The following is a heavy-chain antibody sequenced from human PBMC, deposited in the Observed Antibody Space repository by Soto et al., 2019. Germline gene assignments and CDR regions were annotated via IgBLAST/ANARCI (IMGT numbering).Heavy chain of an antibody. Sequence: VQLVESGGKLVQPGRPLRLSCVASGFTFSDYSMVWVRQSPGKGLEWISYIFVTSTIIYYADSVKGRFTVSRDNAQNSLSLQMNSLRVEDTGIYYCARDKDWAFDNWGQGTLVTVSS. CDR1: GFTFSDYS. J-gene: IGHJ4*02. CDR2: IFVTSTII. D-gene: IGHD3-9*01. V-gene: IGHV3-48*04. CDR3: ARDKDWAFDN.